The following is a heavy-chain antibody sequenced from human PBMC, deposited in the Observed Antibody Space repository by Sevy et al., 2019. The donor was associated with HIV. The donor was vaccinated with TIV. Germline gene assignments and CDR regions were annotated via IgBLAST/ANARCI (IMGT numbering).Heavy chain of an antibody. J-gene: IGHJ3*02. D-gene: IGHD2-2*02. CDR2: IIPIFGTA. V-gene: IGHV1-69*13. CDR3: ARDLGPAAISAVAFDI. Sequence: ASVKVSCKASGGTFSSYAISWVRQAPGQGLEWMGGIIPIFGTANYAQKFQGRVTITVDESTSTAYMELSSLRSEDTAVYYCARDLGPAAISAVAFDIWGQGTMVTVSS. CDR1: GGTFSSYA.